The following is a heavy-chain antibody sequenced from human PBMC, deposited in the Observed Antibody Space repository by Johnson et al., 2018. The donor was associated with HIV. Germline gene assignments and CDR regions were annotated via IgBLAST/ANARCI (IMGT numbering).Heavy chain of an antibody. CDR1: TFTFSDYY. V-gene: IGHV3-30-3*01. CDR3: AREVESGIAVNDAFDI. CDR2: ISYDGSNK. J-gene: IGHJ3*02. Sequence: QVQLVESGGGVVRPGGSLRLSCAVSTFTFSDYYMRWIRQAPGKGLEWVAVISYDGSNKYYADSVKGRFTISRDNTKNTLYLQMNSLRAEDTAVYYCAREVESGIAVNDAFDIWGQGTMVTVSS. D-gene: IGHD6-19*01.